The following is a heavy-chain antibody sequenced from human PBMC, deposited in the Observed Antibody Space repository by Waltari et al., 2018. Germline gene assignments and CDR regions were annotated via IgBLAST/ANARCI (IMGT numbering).Heavy chain of an antibody. D-gene: IGHD2-15*01. V-gene: IGHV4-4*07. CDR3: ARGVGYCSGGSCYSFDP. J-gene: IGHJ5*02. Sequence: QVQLQESGPGLVKPSETLSLTCTVSGGSISSYYWSWIRQPAGKGLEWIGRSYTSGSTNYNPALKSRGTMSVDTSKNQFSLKLSSVTAADTAVYYCARGVGYCSGGSCYSFDPWGQGTLVTVSS. CDR1: GGSISSYY. CDR2: SYTSGST.